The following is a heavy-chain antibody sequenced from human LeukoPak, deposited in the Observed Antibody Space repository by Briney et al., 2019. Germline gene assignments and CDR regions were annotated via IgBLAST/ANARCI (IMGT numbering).Heavy chain of an antibody. CDR3: AKGRSGSGTTPVYFDP. J-gene: IGHJ4*02. V-gene: IGHV3-23*01. CDR2: ISGSGGST. D-gene: IGHD3-10*01. Sequence: GGSLRLSCAASGFTFSSYGMSWVRQAPGKGLEWVSAISGSGGSTYYAESVKGRFTISRDNSKNTMYLQMNSLRGEDTAVYYCAKGRSGSGTTPVYFDPWGQGTLVTVSS. CDR1: GFTFSSYG.